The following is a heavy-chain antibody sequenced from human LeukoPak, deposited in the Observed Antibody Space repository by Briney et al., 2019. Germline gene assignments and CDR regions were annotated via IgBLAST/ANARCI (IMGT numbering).Heavy chain of an antibody. D-gene: IGHD5-18*01. V-gene: IGHV3-23*01. CDR3: ARARGYGNGALDAFDI. Sequence: GGSLRLSCAASGFTFSSYAMSWVRQAPGKGLEWVSAISGSGGSTYYADFVKGRFTISRDNAKNSLYLQMNSLRAEDTAVYYCARARGYGNGALDAFDIWGQGTMVTVSS. CDR2: ISGSGGST. CDR1: GFTFSSYA. J-gene: IGHJ3*02.